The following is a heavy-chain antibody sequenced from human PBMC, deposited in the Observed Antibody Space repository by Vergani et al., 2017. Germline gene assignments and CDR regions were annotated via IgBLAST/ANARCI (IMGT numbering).Heavy chain of an antibody. CDR1: GYTFTYRY. CDR2: ITPFNGNT. Sequence: QMQLVQSGAEVKKTGSSVKVSCKASGYTFTYRYLHWVRQAPGQALEWMGWITPFNGNTNYAQKFQDRVTITRDRSMSTAYMELSSLRSEDTAVYYCATGHDYGDYEYYFDYWGQGTLVTVSS. CDR3: ATGHDYGDYEYYFDY. J-gene: IGHJ4*02. D-gene: IGHD4-17*01. V-gene: IGHV1-45*02.